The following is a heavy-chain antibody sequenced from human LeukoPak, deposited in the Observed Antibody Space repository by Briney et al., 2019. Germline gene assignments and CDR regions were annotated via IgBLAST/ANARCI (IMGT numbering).Heavy chain of an antibody. CDR1: GFTFNSYE. CDR2: ISTGGNTK. V-gene: IGHV3-48*03. J-gene: IGHJ4*02. CDR3: ARDPAKGAARPYYFDY. D-gene: IGHD6-6*01. Sequence: GGTLRLSCAPYGFTFNSYEMQSDRQPPGQGLALISYISTGGNTKYSAASVKGRFTISRDDDKNTLYLQMNSLKDEDTAVYYCARDPAKGAARPYYFDYWGQGSLVTVSS.